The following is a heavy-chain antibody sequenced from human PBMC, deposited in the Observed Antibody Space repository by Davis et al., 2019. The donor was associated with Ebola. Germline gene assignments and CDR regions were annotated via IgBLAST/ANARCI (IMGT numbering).Heavy chain of an antibody. D-gene: IGHD3-16*02. Sequence: MPSETLSLTCTVSGGSISGDYWSWIRQPPGKGLEWIGEINHSGSTNYNPSLKSRVTISVDTSKNQFSLKLSSVTAADTAVYYCARGIYDYIWGSYRILDYFDYWGQGTLVTVSS. CDR3: ARGIYDYIWGSYRILDYFDY. J-gene: IGHJ4*02. CDR1: GGSISGDY. CDR2: INHSGST. V-gene: IGHV4-34*01.